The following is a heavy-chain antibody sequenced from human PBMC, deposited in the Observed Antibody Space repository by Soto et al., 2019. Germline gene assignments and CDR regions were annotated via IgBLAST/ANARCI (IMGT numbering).Heavy chain of an antibody. D-gene: IGHD6-19*01. J-gene: IGHJ4*02. Sequence: TLSLTCTVSGGSISSSSYYWGWIRQPPGKGLEWIGSIYYSGSTYYNPSLKSRVTISVDTSKNQFSLKLSSVTAADTAVYYCAREVNSSGWYYFDYWGQGTLVTVSS. CDR3: AREVNSSGWYYFDY. CDR2: IYYSGST. CDR1: GGSISSSSYY. V-gene: IGHV4-39*02.